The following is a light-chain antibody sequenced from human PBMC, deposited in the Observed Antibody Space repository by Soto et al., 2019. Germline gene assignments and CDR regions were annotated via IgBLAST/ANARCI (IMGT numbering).Light chain of an antibody. CDR2: AAS. V-gene: IGKV1-8*01. J-gene: IGKJ5*01. CDR1: QGISSY. CDR3: QQYDNLPIT. Sequence: AIRMTQSPSSFSASTGDRVTITCRASQGISSYLAWYQQKPGKAPKLLIYAASTLQSGVPSRFSGSGSGTDFTLTISCLQSEDFATYYCQQYDNLPITFGQGTRLEI.